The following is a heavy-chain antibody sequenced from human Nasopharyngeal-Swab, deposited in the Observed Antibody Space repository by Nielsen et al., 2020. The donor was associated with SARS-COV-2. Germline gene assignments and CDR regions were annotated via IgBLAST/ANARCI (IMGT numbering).Heavy chain of an antibody. CDR1: GYTFTSYV. CDR3: ARDLVDGDYAHYYYYGMDV. D-gene: IGHD4-17*01. Sequence: ASVKVSCKTSGYTFTSYVISWVRQAPGQGLEWMGWISAYNGNTNYAQKLQGRVTMTTDTSTSTAYMELRSLRSDDTAVYYCARDLVDGDYAHYYYYGMDVWGQGTTVTVSS. CDR2: ISAYNGNT. J-gene: IGHJ6*01. V-gene: IGHV1-18*01.